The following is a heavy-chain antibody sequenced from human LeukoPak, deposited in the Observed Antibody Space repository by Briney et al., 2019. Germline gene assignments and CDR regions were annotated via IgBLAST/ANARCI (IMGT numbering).Heavy chain of an antibody. Sequence: PSETLSLTCAVYGGSFSGYYWSWIRQPPGKGLEWIGYIYYSGSTNYNPSLKSRVTISVDTSKNQFSLKLSSVTAADTAVYYCARGEMATIFDYWGQGTLVTVSS. CDR1: GGSFSGYY. CDR3: ARGEMATIFDY. V-gene: IGHV4-59*01. D-gene: IGHD5-24*01. J-gene: IGHJ4*02. CDR2: IYYSGST.